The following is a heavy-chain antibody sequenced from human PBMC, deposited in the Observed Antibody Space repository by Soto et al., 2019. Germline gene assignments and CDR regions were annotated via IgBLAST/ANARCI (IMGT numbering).Heavy chain of an antibody. J-gene: IGHJ5*02. CDR3: ARAGQAVLSANSIPQPTHWFYP. Sequence: SETLSLTCAVYGGSFSGYYWSWIRQPPGKGLEWIGEINHSGSTNYNPSLKSRVTISVDTSKNQFSLKLSSVTAADTAVYYCARAGQAVLSANSIPQPTHWFYPGGQGTLVPVSS. V-gene: IGHV4-34*01. CDR1: GGSFSGYY. CDR2: INHSGST. D-gene: IGHD2-15*01.